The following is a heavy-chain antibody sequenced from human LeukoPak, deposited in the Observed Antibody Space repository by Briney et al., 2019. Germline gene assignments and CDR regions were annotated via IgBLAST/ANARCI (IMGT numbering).Heavy chain of an antibody. CDR1: GGSFSGYY. D-gene: IGHD3-9*01. J-gene: IGHJ3*02. CDR2: IYYSGST. Sequence: SETLSLTCAVYGGSFSGYYWSWIRQPPGKGLEWIGYIYYSGSTNYNPSLKSRVTISVDTSKNQFSLKLSSVTAADTAVYYCARALRYFDWLLSPPPGAFDIWGQGTMVTVSS. CDR3: ARALRYFDWLLSPPPGAFDI. V-gene: IGHV4-59*01.